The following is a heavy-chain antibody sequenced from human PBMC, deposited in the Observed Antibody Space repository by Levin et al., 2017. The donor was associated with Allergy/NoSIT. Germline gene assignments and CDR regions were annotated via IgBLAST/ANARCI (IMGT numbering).Heavy chain of an antibody. V-gene: IGHV1-69*13. D-gene: IGHD4-17*01. CDR3: ARGLSYGDYVPFDY. J-gene: IGHJ4*02. Sequence: SVKVSCKASGGTFSSYAISWVRQAPGQGLEWMGGIIPIFGTANYAQKFQGRVTITADESTSTAYMELSSLRSEDTAVYYCARGLSYGDYVPFDYWGQGTLVTVSS. CDR2: IIPIFGTA. CDR1: GGTFSSYA.